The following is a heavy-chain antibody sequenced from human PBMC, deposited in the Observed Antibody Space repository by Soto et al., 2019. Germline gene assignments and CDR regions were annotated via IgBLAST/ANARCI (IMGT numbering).Heavy chain of an antibody. CDR1: GGSFSGYY. J-gene: IGHJ5*02. CDR3: ARLGAYYQSLDP. Sequence: TLSLTCAVYGGSFSGYYWTWLRQPPGTGLEWIGEINHSGSTNYNPSLKSRVTISVDTSKNQFSLKLSSVTAADTAVDYCARLGAYYQSLDPWRPGTLVTVSS. CDR2: INHSGST. D-gene: IGHD2-21*01. V-gene: IGHV4-34*01.